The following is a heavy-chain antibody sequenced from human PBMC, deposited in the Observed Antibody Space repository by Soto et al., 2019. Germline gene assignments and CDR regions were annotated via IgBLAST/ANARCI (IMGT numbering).Heavy chain of an antibody. CDR3: AALAAYSCQSAESFQH. CDR2: ISYDGSNK. Sequence: GGSLRLSCAASGFTFSSYAVHWVRQAPGKGLKWVAVISYDGSNKYNADSVEGRFTISRDSSKNTLNLQMNSLRAEDTAVYYYAALAAYSCQSAESFQHWGQGTQVTVSS. J-gene: IGHJ1*01. D-gene: IGHD5-18*01. V-gene: IGHV3-30-3*01. CDR1: GFTFSSYA.